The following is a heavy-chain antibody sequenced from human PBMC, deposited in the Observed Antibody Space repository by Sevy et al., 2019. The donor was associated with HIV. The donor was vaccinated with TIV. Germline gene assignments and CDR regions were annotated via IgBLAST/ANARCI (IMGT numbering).Heavy chain of an antibody. Sequence: ASVKVSCKTSGYTFTSYIISWVRQAPGQGLEWMGWISPLNGDTKYVQKFQGRVTMSIDTSTSTAYMDLRSLRSDDTAVYYCASGYCTGGSCSPGGFWGQGTLVTVSS. V-gene: IGHV1-18*01. J-gene: IGHJ4*02. CDR2: ISPLNGDT. D-gene: IGHD2-15*01. CDR3: ASGYCTGGSCSPGGF. CDR1: GYTFTSYI.